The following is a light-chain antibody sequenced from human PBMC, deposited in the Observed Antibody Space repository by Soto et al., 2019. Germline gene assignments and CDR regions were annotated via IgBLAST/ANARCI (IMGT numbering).Light chain of an antibody. CDR2: GAI. V-gene: IGKV1-39*01. Sequence: DIQMTQSPSSLSASVGDRVTITCRASQSVSKYLNWYQQNPGKAPKLLIYGAISLHSGVPSRFSGSGSGTYFTLTISNLQPEDLASYYCQQSYSTPGTFGQGTKVEIK. CDR3: QQSYSTPGT. J-gene: IGKJ1*01. CDR1: QSVSKY.